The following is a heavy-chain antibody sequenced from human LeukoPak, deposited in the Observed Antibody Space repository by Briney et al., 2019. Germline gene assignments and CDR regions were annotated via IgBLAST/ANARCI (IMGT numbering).Heavy chain of an antibody. CDR1: GFTFSSYA. CDR3: AKESYGDYYFDY. CDR2: ISGSGGST. D-gene: IGHD4-17*01. V-gene: IGHV3-23*01. Sequence: GGSLRLSCAAPGFTFSSYAMSWVRQAPGKGLEWVSAISGSGGSTYYADSVKGRFTISRDNSKNTLYLQMNSLRAEDTAVYYRAKESYGDYYFDYWGQGTLVTVSS. J-gene: IGHJ4*02.